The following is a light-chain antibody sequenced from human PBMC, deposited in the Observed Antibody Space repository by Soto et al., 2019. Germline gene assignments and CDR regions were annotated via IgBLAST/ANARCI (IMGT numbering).Light chain of an antibody. CDR3: QTWGTGSHVV. CDR2: LDSDGSH. Sequence: QLVLTQSPSASASLGASVKLTCTLSSGHSSYAIAWHQQQPEKGPRYLMKLDSDGSHTKGDAIPDRFSGSSSGAERYLTISSLQSEDAADYYCQTWGTGSHVVFGGGTKLTVL. CDR1: SGHSSYA. V-gene: IGLV4-69*01. J-gene: IGLJ2*01.